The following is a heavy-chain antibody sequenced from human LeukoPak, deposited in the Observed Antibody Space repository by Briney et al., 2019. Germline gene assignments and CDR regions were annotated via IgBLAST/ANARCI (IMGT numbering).Heavy chain of an antibody. Sequence: PSETLSLTCTVSGGSISSGGYYWSWIRQHPGKGLEWIGYIYYSGSTYYNPSLKSRVTISVDTSKNQFSLKLSSVSAADTTVYYCAREFRAAFDYWGQGTLVTVSS. CDR1: GGSISSGGYY. CDR2: IYYSGST. CDR3: AREFRAAFDY. J-gene: IGHJ4*02. V-gene: IGHV4-31*03.